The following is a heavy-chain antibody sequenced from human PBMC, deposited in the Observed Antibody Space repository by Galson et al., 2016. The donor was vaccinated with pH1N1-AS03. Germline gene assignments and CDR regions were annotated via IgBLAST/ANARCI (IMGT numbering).Heavy chain of an antibody. Sequence: LRLSCAASGFTINNNYMSWVRQAPGKGLEWVSVIYGGGDTFYADAVKGRFTISRDNSKNTVYLQMNSLRVEDTAVYYCAREPWGSTQGEYWGQGTLVTVSS. CDR1: GFTINNNY. D-gene: IGHD3-16*01. CDR2: IYGGGDT. V-gene: IGHV3-53*01. CDR3: AREPWGSTQGEY. J-gene: IGHJ4*02.